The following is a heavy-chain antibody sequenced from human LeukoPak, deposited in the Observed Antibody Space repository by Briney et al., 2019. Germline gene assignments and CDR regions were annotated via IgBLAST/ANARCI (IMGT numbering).Heavy chain of an antibody. D-gene: IGHD6-13*01. CDR1: GGSFSGYY. V-gene: IGHV4-34*01. CDR2: IYYSGST. J-gene: IGHJ4*02. Sequence: PSETLSLTCAVYGGSFSGYYWSWIRQPPGKGLEWIGSIYYSGSTYYNPSLKSRVTISVDTSKNQFSLKLSSVTAADTAVYYCARHRYSSSWYPAPYYFDYWGQGTLVTVSS. CDR3: ARHRYSSSWYPAPYYFDY.